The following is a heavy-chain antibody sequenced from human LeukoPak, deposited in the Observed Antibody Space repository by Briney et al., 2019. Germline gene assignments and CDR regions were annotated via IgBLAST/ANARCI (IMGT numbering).Heavy chain of an antibody. Sequence: ASVKVSCKASGGTFSSYAISWVRQAPGQGLEWMGGIIPIFGTANYAQKFQGRVTITADESTSTAYMELSSLRSEDTAVYYCANQQWLASYYYYYMDVWGKGTTVTVSS. J-gene: IGHJ6*03. V-gene: IGHV1-69*13. CDR2: IIPIFGTA. CDR3: ANQQWLASYYYYYMDV. D-gene: IGHD6-19*01. CDR1: GGTFSSYA.